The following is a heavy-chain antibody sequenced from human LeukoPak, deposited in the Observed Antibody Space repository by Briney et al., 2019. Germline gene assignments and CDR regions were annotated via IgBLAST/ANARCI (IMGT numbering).Heavy chain of an antibody. D-gene: IGHD5-24*01. J-gene: IGHJ3*01. Sequence: SQTLSLSCAISGDSVSSNSTACNWIRQSPSRGLEWLGRTYYRSKWYNDYAVSVKSRITINPDTSKNQFSLQLNSVTPEDTAVYYCARGGQGDGYSADEAFDFWGQGTMVTVSS. CDR2: TYYRSKWYN. V-gene: IGHV6-1*01. CDR3: ARGGQGDGYSADEAFDF. CDR1: GDSVSSNSTA.